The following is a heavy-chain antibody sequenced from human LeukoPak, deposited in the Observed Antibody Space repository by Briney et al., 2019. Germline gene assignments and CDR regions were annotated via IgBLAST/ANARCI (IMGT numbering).Heavy chain of an antibody. J-gene: IGHJ6*02. D-gene: IGHD3-22*01. Sequence: SETLSPTCTVSGGSISSYYWSWIRQPPGKGLEWIGYIYYSGSTNYNPSLKSRVTISVDTSKNQFSLKLSSVTAADTAVYYCARADYYYDSSGYPFYYYYGMDVWGQGTTVTVSS. CDR2: IYYSGST. CDR3: ARADYYYDSSGYPFYYYYGMDV. V-gene: IGHV4-59*01. CDR1: GGSISSYY.